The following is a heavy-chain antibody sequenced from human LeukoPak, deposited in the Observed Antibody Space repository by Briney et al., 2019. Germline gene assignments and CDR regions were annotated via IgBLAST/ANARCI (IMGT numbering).Heavy chain of an antibody. V-gene: IGHV3-33*01. Sequence: QTGGPLRLSCAASGFTFSSYDMHWVRQAPGKGLEWVAVMWSDGSNKYHADSVKGRFTISRDNSKNTLYLQMNSLRAEDTAVYYCARNSALDYWGQGTLVTVSS. CDR3: ARNSALDY. CDR2: MWSDGSNK. CDR1: GFTFSSYD. J-gene: IGHJ4*02. D-gene: IGHD2/OR15-2a*01.